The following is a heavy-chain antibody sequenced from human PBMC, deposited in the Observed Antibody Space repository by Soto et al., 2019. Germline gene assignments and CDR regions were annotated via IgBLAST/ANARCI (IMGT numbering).Heavy chain of an antibody. J-gene: IGHJ3*02. CDR1: GFTFSSYS. CDR2: ISSSSGTI. V-gene: IGHV3-48*01. CDR3: ARTVGYNDFWSGPRDAFDI. D-gene: IGHD3-3*01. Sequence: PGGSLRLSCAASGFTFSSYSMNWVRQAPGKGLEWVSYISSSSGTIYYADSVKGRFTISRDNAKNSLYLQMNSLRAEDTAVYYCARTVGYNDFWSGPRDAFDIWGQGTMVTVSS.